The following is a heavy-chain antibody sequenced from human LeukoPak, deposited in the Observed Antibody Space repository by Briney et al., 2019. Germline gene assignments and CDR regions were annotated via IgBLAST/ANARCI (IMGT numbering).Heavy chain of an antibody. D-gene: IGHD3-16*01. CDR1: GYIFTGYY. J-gene: IGHJ4*02. V-gene: IGHV1-2*02. Sequence: ASVKVSCKAAGYIFTGYYMHGVRQAPGQGLEWMGWINPNSGDTTYAQKLQGRVTMTRDTAISTAYMELSRLRSAATAVYSCARVRYRFAPPYTDYWGQGTLVTVSS. CDR2: INPNSGDT. CDR3: ARVRYRFAPPYTDY.